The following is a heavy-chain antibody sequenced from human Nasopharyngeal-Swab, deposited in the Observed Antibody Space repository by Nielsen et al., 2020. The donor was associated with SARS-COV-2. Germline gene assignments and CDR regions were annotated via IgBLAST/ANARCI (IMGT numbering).Heavy chain of an antibody. CDR1: GFTFSSYS. D-gene: IGHD3-9*01. CDR3: ARDLSIGRYFDLYGMDV. CDR2: ISSSSTI. Sequence: GESLKISCATSGFTFSSYSMNWVRQAPGKGLEWVSYISSSSTIYYADSVKGRFTISRDNAKNSLYLQMSSLRDEDTAVYYCARDLSIGRYFDLYGMDVWGQGTTVTVSS. J-gene: IGHJ6*02. V-gene: IGHV3-48*02.